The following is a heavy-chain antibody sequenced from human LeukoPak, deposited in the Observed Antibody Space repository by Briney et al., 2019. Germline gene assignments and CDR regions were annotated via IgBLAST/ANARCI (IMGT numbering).Heavy chain of an antibody. CDR3: ARASPPFGELPDY. CDR2: IYTSGST. Sequence: PSETLSLTCTVSGGSISSGSYYWSWIRQPAGKGLEWIGRIYTSGSTNYNPSLKSRVTISVDTSKNQFSLKLSSVTAVDTAVYYCARASPPFGELPDYWGQGTLVTVSS. CDR1: GGSISSGSYY. D-gene: IGHD3-10*01. V-gene: IGHV4-61*02. J-gene: IGHJ4*02.